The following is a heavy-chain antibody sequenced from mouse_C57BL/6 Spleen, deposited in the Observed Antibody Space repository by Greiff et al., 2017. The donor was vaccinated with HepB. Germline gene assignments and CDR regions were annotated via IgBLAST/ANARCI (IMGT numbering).Heavy chain of an antibody. D-gene: IGHD2-1*01. V-gene: IGHV1-64*01. J-gene: IGHJ1*03. CDR3: ARYGIFWYFDD. Sequence: QVQLQQPGAELVKPGASVKLSCKASGYTFTSSWMHWVKQRPGQGLEWIGMIHPNSGSTNYNEKFKSKATLTVDKSSSPAYMQLSSLTSEDSAVYSCARYGIFWYFDDWGTGTTVTVSS. CDR2: IHPNSGST. CDR1: GYTFTSSW.